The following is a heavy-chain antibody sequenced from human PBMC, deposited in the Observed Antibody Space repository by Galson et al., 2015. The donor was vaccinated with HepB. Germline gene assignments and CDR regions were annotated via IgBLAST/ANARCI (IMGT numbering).Heavy chain of an antibody. V-gene: IGHV3-21*01. Sequence: SLRLSCAASGFSFSDYSMSWVRQAPGKGLEWVSSISSSSSYIYYADSVKGRFTISRDNAKKSLSLLMNSLRADDTAVYYCARWQSESYYDYWGRGTLVTVSS. CDR3: ARWQSESYYDY. CDR1: GFSFSDYS. J-gene: IGHJ4*02. CDR2: ISSSSSYI.